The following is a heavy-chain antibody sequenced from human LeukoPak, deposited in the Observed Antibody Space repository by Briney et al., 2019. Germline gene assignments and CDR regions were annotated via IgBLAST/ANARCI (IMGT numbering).Heavy chain of an antibody. J-gene: IGHJ5*02. CDR3: ARDHWGFGELFS. CDR2: ISAYNGNT. V-gene: IGHV1-18*01. Sequence: VASVNVSCKTSGYTFTSYDINWVRQAPGQGLEWMGCISAYNGNTNYAQKLQGRVTMTTDTSTSTAYMELRSLRSDDTAVYYCARDHWGFGELFSWGQGTLVTVSS. D-gene: IGHD3-10*01. CDR1: GYTFTSYD.